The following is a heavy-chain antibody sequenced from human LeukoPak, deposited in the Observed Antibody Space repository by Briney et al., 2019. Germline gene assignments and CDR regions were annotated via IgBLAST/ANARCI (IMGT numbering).Heavy chain of an antibody. V-gene: IGHV3-30*04. D-gene: IGHD3-10*02. CDR1: GSTFSSYA. CDR2: ISYDGSNK. J-gene: IGHJ6*04. CDR3: AELGITMIGGV. Sequence: GGSLRLSCAASGSTFSSYAMHWVRQAPGKGLEWVAVISYDGSNKYYADSVKGRFTISRDNSKNTLYLQMNSLRAEDTAVYYCAELGITMIGGVWGKGTTVTISS.